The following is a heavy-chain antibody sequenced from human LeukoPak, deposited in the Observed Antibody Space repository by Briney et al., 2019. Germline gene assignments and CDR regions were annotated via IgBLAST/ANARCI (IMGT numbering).Heavy chain of an antibody. D-gene: IGHD1-1*01. CDR2: INPNSGGT. J-gene: IGHJ3*02. CDR1: GYTFTGHY. V-gene: IGHV1-2*02. Sequence: ASVKVSCKASGYTFTGHYMHWVRQAPGQGPEWMGCINPNSGGTNYAQKFQGRVTMTRDTSISTAYMELSGLRSDDTAVYYCARCSTPHWIFDAFDIWGQGTMVTVSS. CDR3: ARCSTPHWIFDAFDI.